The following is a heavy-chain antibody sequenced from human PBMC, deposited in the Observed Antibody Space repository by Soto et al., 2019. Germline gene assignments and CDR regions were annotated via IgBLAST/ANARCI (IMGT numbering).Heavy chain of an antibody. CDR2: IWYDGSNK. D-gene: IGHD6-13*01. V-gene: IGHV3-33*01. CDR3: ARDWGSSAAGAFDI. CDR1: GFTFSSYG. Sequence: GGSLRLSCAASGFTFSSYGMHWVRQSPGKGLEWVAVIWYDGSNKYYADSVKGRFTISRDNSKNTLYLQMNSLRAEDTAVYYCARDWGSSAAGAFDIWGHGTMVTVSS. J-gene: IGHJ3*02.